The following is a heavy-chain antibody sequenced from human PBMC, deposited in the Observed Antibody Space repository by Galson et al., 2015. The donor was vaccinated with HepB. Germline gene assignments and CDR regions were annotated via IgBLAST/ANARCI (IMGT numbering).Heavy chain of an antibody. CDR1: GDSVPRNSAA. Sequence: CAISGDSVPRNSAAWNWIRQSPSRGLEWLGRPYYRSKWYNDYAVSVKSRITINPDTSKNQSSLQLNSVTPEDTAVYYCARVPAGEYYYYYGMDVWGQGTTVTVSS. J-gene: IGHJ6*02. V-gene: IGHV6-1*01. D-gene: IGHD2-2*01. CDR2: PYYRSKWYN. CDR3: ARVPAGEYYYYYGMDV.